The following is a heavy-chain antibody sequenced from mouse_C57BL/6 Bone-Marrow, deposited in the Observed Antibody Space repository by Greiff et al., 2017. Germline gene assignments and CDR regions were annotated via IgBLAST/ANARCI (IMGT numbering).Heavy chain of an antibody. CDR2: FYPGSGSI. V-gene: IGHV1-62-2*01. Sequence: VKLVESGAELVKPGASVKLSCKASGYTFTEYTTHWVKQRSGQGLEWIGWFYPGSGSIKYNEKFKDKATLTADKSSSTVYMELSRLTSEDSAVYFCARHGSNPYAMDYWGQGTSVTVSS. D-gene: IGHD2-5*01. J-gene: IGHJ4*01. CDR1: GYTFTEYT. CDR3: ARHGSNPYAMDY.